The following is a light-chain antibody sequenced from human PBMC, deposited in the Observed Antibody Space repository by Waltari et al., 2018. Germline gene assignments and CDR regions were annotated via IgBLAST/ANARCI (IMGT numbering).Light chain of an antibody. CDR2: YDR. Sequence: YVVTQPPSASVAPGQTARSTCEEEHIVSKRVNWYQQKPGQAPVLVMFYDRDRPSGIPERFSGSNSGNTATLTINWVEPGDEADYHCQVWDDTNNSGVFGGGTKLTVL. V-gene: IGLV3-21*04. CDR1: HIVSKR. CDR3: QVWDDTNNSGV. J-gene: IGLJ3*02.